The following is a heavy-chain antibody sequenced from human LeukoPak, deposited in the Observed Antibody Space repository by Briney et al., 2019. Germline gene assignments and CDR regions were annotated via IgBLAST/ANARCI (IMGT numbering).Heavy chain of an antibody. Sequence: ASVKVSCKASGYTFTSYNVNWVRQAAGQGLEWMGWMNPNSGNTVYAQKFQGRVTMTRNTSIRTAYMELSSLRSQDTAVYYCATQKWNDYYGLDVWGQGTTVTVSS. CDR1: GYTFTSYN. D-gene: IGHD1-1*01. J-gene: IGHJ6*02. V-gene: IGHV1-8*01. CDR3: ATQKWNDYYGLDV. CDR2: MNPNSGNT.